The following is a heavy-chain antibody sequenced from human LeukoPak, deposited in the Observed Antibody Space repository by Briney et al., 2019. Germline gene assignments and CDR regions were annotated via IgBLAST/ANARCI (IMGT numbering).Heavy chain of an antibody. CDR1: GFTFNNYW. D-gene: IGHD2-21*02. CDR3: ARDQCRLFDN. CDR2: IKGDGSDK. V-gene: IGHV3-7*04. J-gene: IGHJ4*02. Sequence: PGGSLRLSCAASGFTFNNYWMSWVRQAPGKGLKWVASIKGDGSDKYYVDSVKGRFTISRDSAKNSLFLQMNSLRAEDTAVYYCARDQCRLFDNWGQGTMVTVSS.